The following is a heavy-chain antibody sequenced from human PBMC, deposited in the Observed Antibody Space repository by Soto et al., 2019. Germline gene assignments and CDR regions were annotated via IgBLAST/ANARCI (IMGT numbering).Heavy chain of an antibody. CDR1: GGSISSGGYS. V-gene: IGHV4-30-2*01. D-gene: IGHD3-16*01. CDR2: IYHSGST. CDR3: ARGIVITSRGYYFDY. Sequence: QLQLQESGSGLVKPSQTLSLTCAVSGGSISSGGYSWSWIRQPPGKGLEWIGYIYHSGSTYYNPSLKSRVTISVDRSKNQFSLKLSSVTAADTAVYYCARGIVITSRGYYFDYWGQGTLVTVSS. J-gene: IGHJ4*02.